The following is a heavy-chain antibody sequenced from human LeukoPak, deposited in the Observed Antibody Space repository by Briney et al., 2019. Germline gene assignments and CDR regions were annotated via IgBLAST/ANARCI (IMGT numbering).Heavy chain of an antibody. CDR2: ISTYNGNT. CDR3: ARDYGDYELSAEYFQH. Sequence: ASVKVSCKASGNTFTTYGISWVRQAPGQGLEWMGWISTYNGNTNYAQKLQGRVTITADEFTSTAYMELSSLRSEDTAVYYCARDYGDYELSAEYFQHWGQGTLVTVSS. D-gene: IGHD4-17*01. V-gene: IGHV1-18*01. J-gene: IGHJ1*01. CDR1: GNTFTTYG.